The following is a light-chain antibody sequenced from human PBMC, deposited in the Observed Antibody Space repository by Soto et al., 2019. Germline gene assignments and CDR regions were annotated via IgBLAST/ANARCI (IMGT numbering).Light chain of an antibody. V-gene: IGKV3-15*01. CDR1: QSVSRN. CDR2: GAS. Sequence: EIRMTQSPATLSVSPGERATLSCRASQSVSRNLAWYQQKPGQAPRLLINGASTRATGIPVNFSGSGSGTEFTLTISSLQSEDSAVYYCQQYNNWPYTFGQGTKLEIK. CDR3: QQYNNWPYT. J-gene: IGKJ2*01.